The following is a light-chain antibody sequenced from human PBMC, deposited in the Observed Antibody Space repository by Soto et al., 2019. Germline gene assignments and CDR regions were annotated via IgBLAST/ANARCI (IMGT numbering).Light chain of an antibody. CDR1: QSVSSSS. CDR3: EPRGSALWT. J-gene: IGKJ1*01. CDR2: GAS. Sequence: NRSLSPGSVDSRARSTSQSVSSSSLAGYQQRPGQAPRLLIYGASSRAPGTPDRFSGSGHGTEFDLGIRRLEPEDFAVYYCEPRGSALWTFGQGTKVDIK. V-gene: IGKV3-20*01.